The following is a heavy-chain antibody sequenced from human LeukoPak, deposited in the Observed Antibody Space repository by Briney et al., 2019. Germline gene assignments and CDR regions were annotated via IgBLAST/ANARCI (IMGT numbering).Heavy chain of an antibody. CDR2: IGWNSGSI. V-gene: IGHV3-9*01. J-gene: IGHJ4*02. D-gene: IGHD6-13*01. CDR1: GFTFDDYA. Sequence: GRSLRLSCAASGFTFDDYAMHWVRQAPGKGLEWVSGIGWNSGSIGYADSVKGRFTISRDNAKNSLYLQMNSLRAEDTALYYCAKALGIAAAGTFDYWGQGTLVTVSS. CDR3: AKALGIAAAGTFDY.